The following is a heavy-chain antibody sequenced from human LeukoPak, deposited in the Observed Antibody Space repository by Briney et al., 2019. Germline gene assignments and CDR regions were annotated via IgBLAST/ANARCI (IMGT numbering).Heavy chain of an antibody. J-gene: IGHJ4*02. CDR2: INNRGGST. CDR1: GFTFSSHG. Sequence: GGSLRLSCAASGFTFSSHGMSWVRQAPGKGLEWVSAINNRGGSTYYADSVKGRFTISRDNSKNTLFLQMNSLRAEDTAVYYCAKYDSFDHYYDSSGRFDCWGQATLVTVSS. CDR3: AKYDSFDHYYDSSGRFDC. D-gene: IGHD3-22*01. V-gene: IGHV3-23*01.